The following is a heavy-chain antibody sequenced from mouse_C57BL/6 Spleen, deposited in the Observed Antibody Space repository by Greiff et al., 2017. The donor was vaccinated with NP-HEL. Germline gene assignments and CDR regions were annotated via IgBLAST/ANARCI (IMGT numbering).Heavy chain of an antibody. D-gene: IGHD1-1*02. CDR2: IYPGDGDT. CDR3: ARSDYAPFAY. Sequence: QVQLKESGAELVKPGASVKISCKASGYAFSSYWMNWVKQRPGKGLEWIGQIYPGDGDTNYNGKFKGKATLTADKSSSTAYMQLSSLTSEDSAVYFCARSDYAPFAYWGQGTLVTVSA. V-gene: IGHV1-80*01. J-gene: IGHJ3*01. CDR1: GYAFSSYW.